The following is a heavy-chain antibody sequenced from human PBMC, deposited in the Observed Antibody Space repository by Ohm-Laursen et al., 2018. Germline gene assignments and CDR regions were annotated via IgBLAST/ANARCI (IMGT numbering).Heavy chain of an antibody. Sequence: GTLSLTCAVYGGSFSGYYWSWIRQPPGKGLEWIGEINHSGSTNYNPSLKSRVTISVDTSKNQFSLKLSSVTAADTAVYYCARGGRRNGGKFPGGDWGQGTLVTVSS. CDR1: GGSFSGYY. J-gene: IGHJ4*02. CDR3: ARGGRRNGGKFPGGD. D-gene: IGHD4-23*01. CDR2: INHSGST. V-gene: IGHV4-34*01.